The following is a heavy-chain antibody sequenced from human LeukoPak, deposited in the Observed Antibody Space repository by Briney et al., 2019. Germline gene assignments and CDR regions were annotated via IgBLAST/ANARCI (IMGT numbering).Heavy chain of an antibody. D-gene: IGHD3-10*01. J-gene: IGHJ4*02. V-gene: IGHV3-23*01. CDR3: AKYTSGTSYRGLDQ. Sequence: GESLRLSCGASGLTVSSYGMSWVRQAPGKGLEWVSTIIGSAVNTYYADSVKGRFTISRDDSKNTVYLQMNSLRAEDTAVYSCAKYTSGTSYRGLDQWGQGTLVSVSS. CDR1: GLTVSSYG. CDR2: IIGSAVNT.